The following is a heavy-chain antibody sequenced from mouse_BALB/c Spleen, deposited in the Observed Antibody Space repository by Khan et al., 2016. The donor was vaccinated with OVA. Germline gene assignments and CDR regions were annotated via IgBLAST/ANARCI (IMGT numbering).Heavy chain of an antibody. V-gene: IGHV3-2*02. Sequence: EVKRLESGPGLVKPSQSLSLTCTVTGYSITSNYAWSWIRQFPGNKLEWMGYISYSGSTNYKPSLKSRISVTRDTSEKQFFMQLNSVTTEDTATYYCARQNYYGYALDYWGQGTSVTVSS. CDR1: GYSITSNYA. J-gene: IGHJ4*01. CDR2: ISYSGST. CDR3: ARQNYYGYALDY. D-gene: IGHD1-1*01.